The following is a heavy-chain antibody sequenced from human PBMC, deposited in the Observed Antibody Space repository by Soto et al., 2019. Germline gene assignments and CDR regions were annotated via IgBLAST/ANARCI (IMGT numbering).Heavy chain of an antibody. CDR1: GYTFTSYY. D-gene: IGHD1-1*01. Sequence: ASVKVSCKASGYTFTSYYMHWVRQAPGQGLEWMGIINPSGGSTSYAQKFQGRVTVTRDTSTSTVYMDLSSLRSEDTAVYYCARNWSLVSTYYYHFGMDFWGQGSTVTVSS. V-gene: IGHV1-46*01. J-gene: IGHJ6*02. CDR3: ARNWSLVSTYYYHFGMDF. CDR2: INPSGGST.